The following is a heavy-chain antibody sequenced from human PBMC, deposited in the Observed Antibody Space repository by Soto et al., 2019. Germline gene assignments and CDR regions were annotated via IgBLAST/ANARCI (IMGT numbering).Heavy chain of an antibody. Sequence: QVQLQESGPGLVKPSETLSLTCNVSGGSIRSYYWSWIRQPAGKALEWIGRIYTSWTTKYNPSLKRIATMLIDTSKNQFSLIRRSVTAADTAVYYCAREGARGFGMDVWGQGTTVTVSS. CDR1: GGSIRSYY. CDR3: AREGARGFGMDV. CDR2: IYTSWTT. V-gene: IGHV4-4*07. J-gene: IGHJ6*02. D-gene: IGHD1-26*01.